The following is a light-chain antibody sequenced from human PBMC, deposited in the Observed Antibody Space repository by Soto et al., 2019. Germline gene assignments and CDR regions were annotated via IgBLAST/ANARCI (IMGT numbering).Light chain of an antibody. CDR1: QGIRND. CDR2: AAS. V-gene: IGKV1-6*01. CDR3: LQDYNYTRT. Sequence: AIQMTQSPSSLSASVGDRVTITCRASQGIRNDLAWYQQKPGKAPNLLIYAASTLQGGVPSRFSGSGSGTYFTLTISSLQPEDFASYYCLQDYNYTRTFGQGAKVEI. J-gene: IGKJ1*01.